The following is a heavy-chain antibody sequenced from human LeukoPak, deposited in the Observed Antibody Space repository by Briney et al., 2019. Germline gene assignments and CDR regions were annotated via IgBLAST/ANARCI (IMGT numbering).Heavy chain of an antibody. Sequence: GGSLRLSCAASRFTFSSGMHWVRQAPGKGLEWVAFIRYDASDKNYADSVKGRFTISRDNSRNTLYLQMNSLRAEDTAVYYCARDQYTSGGRGYFDYWGQGTLVTVSS. V-gene: IGHV3-30*02. CDR3: ARDQYTSGGRGYFDY. D-gene: IGHD2-15*01. CDR2: IRYDASDK. CDR1: RFTFSSG. J-gene: IGHJ4*02.